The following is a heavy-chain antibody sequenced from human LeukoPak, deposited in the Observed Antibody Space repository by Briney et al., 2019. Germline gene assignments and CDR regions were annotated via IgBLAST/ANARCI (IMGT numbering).Heavy chain of an antibody. Sequence: ASVKVSCKASGYTFTSYGISWVRQAPGQGLEWMGWISAYNGNTNYAQKLQGRVTMTTDTSTSTAYTELRSLRSDDTAVYYCAREITIFGVVTHYNWFDPWGQGTLVTVSS. CDR2: ISAYNGNT. CDR1: GYTFTSYG. V-gene: IGHV1-18*01. D-gene: IGHD3-3*01. CDR3: AREITIFGVVTHYNWFDP. J-gene: IGHJ5*02.